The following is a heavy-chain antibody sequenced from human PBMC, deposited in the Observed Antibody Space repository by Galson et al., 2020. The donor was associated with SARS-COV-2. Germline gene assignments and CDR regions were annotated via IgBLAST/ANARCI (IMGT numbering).Heavy chain of an antibody. V-gene: IGHV3-23*01. CDR3: AKDRGGSGRYVDLDY. CDR2: ISDTGGTT. Sequence: GESLKISCAASGFTFSRYFMTWVRQAPGKGLEWVSTISDTGGTTYHADSVQGRFTVSRDNSKNTLYLQLNSLRGEDTAVYYCAKDRGGSGRYVDLDYWGQGTLVTVSS. J-gene: IGHJ4*02. D-gene: IGHD6-19*01. CDR1: GFTFSRYF.